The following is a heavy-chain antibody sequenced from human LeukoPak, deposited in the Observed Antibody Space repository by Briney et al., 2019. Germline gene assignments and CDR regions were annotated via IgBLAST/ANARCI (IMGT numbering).Heavy chain of an antibody. D-gene: IGHD6-13*01. CDR1: GGSISSGSYY. Sequence: TLSLTCTVSGGSISSGSYYWSWIRQPAGKGLEWIGRIYTSGSTNYNPSLKSRVTISVDTSKNQFSLKLSSVTAADTAVYYCARLGAAAGIWWFDPWGQGTLVTVSS. CDR2: IYTSGST. CDR3: ARLGAAAGIWWFDP. V-gene: IGHV4-61*02. J-gene: IGHJ5*02.